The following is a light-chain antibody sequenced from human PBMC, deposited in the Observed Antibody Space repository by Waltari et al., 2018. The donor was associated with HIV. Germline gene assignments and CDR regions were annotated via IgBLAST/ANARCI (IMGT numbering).Light chain of an antibody. CDR1: QNINSW. J-gene: IGKJ3*01. Sequence: IRMTQSPSTLSASVGDRLTITCRASQNINSWLAWYQQRPGKAPRLLIYKASTLEKGGPSRFSGGGSETEFTLTIDSLQPDDFGTYYCQQYNIDFYTFGHGTKV. V-gene: IGKV1-5*03. CDR3: QQYNIDFYT. CDR2: KAS.